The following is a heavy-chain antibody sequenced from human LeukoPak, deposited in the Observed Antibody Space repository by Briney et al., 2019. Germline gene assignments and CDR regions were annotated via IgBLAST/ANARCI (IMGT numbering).Heavy chain of an antibody. CDR2: IYTSGST. D-gene: IGHD1-26*01. Sequence: TSETLSLTCTVSGGSISSYYWSWIRQPAGKGLEWIGCIYTSGSTNYNPSLKSRVTMSVDTSKNQFSLKLSSVTAADTAVYYCARAIVGAIPYYFDYWGQGTLVTVSS. V-gene: IGHV4-4*07. J-gene: IGHJ4*02. CDR1: GGSISSYY. CDR3: ARAIVGAIPYYFDY.